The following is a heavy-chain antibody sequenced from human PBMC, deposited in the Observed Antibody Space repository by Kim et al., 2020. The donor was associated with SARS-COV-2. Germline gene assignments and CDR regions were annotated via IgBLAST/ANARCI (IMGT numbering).Heavy chain of an antibody. D-gene: IGHD1-1*01. J-gene: IGHJ4*02. CDR3: ARDRQGAGTGVDS. V-gene: IGHV6-1*01. Sequence: YALSPNSRIPISQDTFKNQFSLQLNSMTAEDTAVYYCARDRQGAGTGVDSWGQGTLVTVSS.